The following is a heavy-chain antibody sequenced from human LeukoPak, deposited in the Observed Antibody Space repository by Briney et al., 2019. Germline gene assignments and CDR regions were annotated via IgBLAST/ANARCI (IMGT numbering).Heavy chain of an antibody. CDR1: GFTFSSYW. Sequence: GGSLRLSCAASGFTFSSYWMSWVRQAPGKGLEWVANIKQDGSEKYYVDSVKGRFTISRDNAKNSLYLQMNSLRAEDTAVYYCARGGSGSYSVYYYYYMDVWGKGTTVTVSS. D-gene: IGHD3-10*01. CDR2: IKQDGSEK. V-gene: IGHV3-7*04. CDR3: ARGGSGSYSVYYYYYMDV. J-gene: IGHJ6*03.